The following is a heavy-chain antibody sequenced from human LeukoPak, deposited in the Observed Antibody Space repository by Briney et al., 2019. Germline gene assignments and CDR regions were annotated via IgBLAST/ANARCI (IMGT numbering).Heavy chain of an antibody. V-gene: IGHV3-30-3*01. CDR2: ISYDGSSK. CDR3: ERDRGWAFDI. Sequence: WRSLRLSCAASGFTFSSYAMHWVRQAPGKGLEWVAVISYDGSSKHYADSVRGRLTVARDNSKNPLYLTMNSLRTEDTAVYYCERDRGWAFDIWGQGTMVTVSS. J-gene: IGHJ3*02. CDR1: GFTFSSYA.